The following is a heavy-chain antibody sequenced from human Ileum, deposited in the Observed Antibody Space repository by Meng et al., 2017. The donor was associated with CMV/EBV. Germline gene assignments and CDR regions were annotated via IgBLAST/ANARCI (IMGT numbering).Heavy chain of an antibody. D-gene: IGHD3-10*01. Sequence: ASVKVSCKTSGYTFTTYWLHWVRQAPGQGLEWVGWINTKSGATNSVQKFQGRVTMTRDTSITTVYMELNSLRSDDTAVYYCARGDGEPTDYWGQGTLVTVSS. J-gene: IGHJ4*02. CDR1: GYTFTTYW. CDR2: INTKSGAT. V-gene: IGHV1-2*02. CDR3: ARGDGEPTDY.